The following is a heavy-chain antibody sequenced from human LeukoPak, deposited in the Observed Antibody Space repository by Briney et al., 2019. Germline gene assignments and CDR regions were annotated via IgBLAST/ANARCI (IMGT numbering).Heavy chain of an antibody. Sequence: GGSLRLSCTASGFTFGDYAMSWFRQAPGKGLEWVSYISSSGTTIYYADSVKGRFTISRDNAKNSLYLQMNSLRAEDTAVYYCARDGQGFNYGLYYYYMDVWGKGTTVTVSS. CDR3: ARDGQGFNYGLYYYYMDV. D-gene: IGHD5-18*01. J-gene: IGHJ6*03. V-gene: IGHV3-11*04. CDR1: GFTFGDYA. CDR2: ISSSGTTI.